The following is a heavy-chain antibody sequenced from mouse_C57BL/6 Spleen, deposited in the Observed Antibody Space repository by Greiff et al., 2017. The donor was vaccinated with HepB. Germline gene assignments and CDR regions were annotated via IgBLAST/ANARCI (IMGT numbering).Heavy chain of an antibody. J-gene: IGHJ3*01. D-gene: IGHD2-2*01. CDR3: ARSDGVYGYLLFAY. V-gene: IGHV1-53*01. CDR2: INPSNGGT. CDR1: GYTFTSYW. Sequence: VKLQQPGTELVKPGASVKLSCKASGYTFTSYWMHWVKQRPGQGLEWIGNINPSNGGTNYNEKFKSKATLTVDKSSSTAYMQLSSLTSEDSAVYYCARSDGVYGYLLFAYWGQGTLVTVSA.